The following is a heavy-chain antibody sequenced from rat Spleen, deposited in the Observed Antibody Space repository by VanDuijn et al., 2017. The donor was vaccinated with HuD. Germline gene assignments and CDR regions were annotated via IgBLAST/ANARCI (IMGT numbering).Heavy chain of an antibody. V-gene: IGHV5-25*01. CDR1: GFIFTNYY. CDR3: VRQYYGYNSYYFDY. J-gene: IGHJ2*01. Sequence: EVQLVESGGGLVQPGRSMKLSCVVSGFIFTNYYMAWVRQAPTRGLEWVASTSIGGSNTYYRDSVKGRFTISRDNAKSTLYLQMDSLRSEDTATYYCVRQYYGYNSYYFDYWGQGVMVTVSS. CDR2: TSIGGSNT. D-gene: IGHD1-9*01.